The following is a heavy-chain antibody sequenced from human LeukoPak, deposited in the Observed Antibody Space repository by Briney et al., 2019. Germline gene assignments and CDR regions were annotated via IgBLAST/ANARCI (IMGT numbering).Heavy chain of an antibody. V-gene: IGHV3-23*01. Sequence: GGSLRLSCAASGFTFSIYAMSWVRQAPGKRLEWVSGIVASDGSTYYADSVKGRFTISRDISKNTLYLQMSSLRAEDTAVYYCARASDYTDFDYWGQGTLVTVSS. J-gene: IGHJ4*02. CDR1: GFTFSIYA. CDR2: IVASDGST. CDR3: ARASDYTDFDY. D-gene: IGHD4-11*01.